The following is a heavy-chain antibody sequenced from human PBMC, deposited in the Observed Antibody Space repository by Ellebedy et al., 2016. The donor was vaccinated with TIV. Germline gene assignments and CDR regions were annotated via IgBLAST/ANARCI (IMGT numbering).Heavy chain of an antibody. CDR3: ARKGTGRPWYFDL. CDR2: IYSGSST. Sequence: PGGSLRLSCAASGFTVSSNYMSWVRQAPGKGLKWVSVIYSGSSTYYADSVKGRFIISRDNSKNTLYLQMNSLRAEDTAFYYCARKGTGRPWYFDLWGRGTLVTVSS. J-gene: IGHJ2*01. D-gene: IGHD2-8*02. CDR1: GFTVSSNY. V-gene: IGHV3-53*01.